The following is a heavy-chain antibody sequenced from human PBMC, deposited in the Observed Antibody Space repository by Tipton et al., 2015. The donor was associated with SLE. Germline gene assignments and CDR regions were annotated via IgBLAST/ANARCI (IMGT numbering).Heavy chain of an antibody. J-gene: IGHJ3*02. CDR1: GGSISSHY. CDR2: IYHSGST. V-gene: IGHV4-59*11. Sequence: TLSLTCTVSGGSISSHYWSWIRQPPGKGLEWIGYIYHSGSTYYNPSLKSRVTISVDRSKNQFSLRLSSVTAADTAVYYCARGGGDLLKRRAFDIWGQGTMVTVSS. D-gene: IGHD2-21*02. CDR3: ARGGGDLLKRRAFDI.